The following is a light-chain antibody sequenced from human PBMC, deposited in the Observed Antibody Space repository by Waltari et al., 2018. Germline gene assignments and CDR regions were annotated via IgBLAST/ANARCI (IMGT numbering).Light chain of an antibody. CDR2: DAS. CDR1: QSVGTY. V-gene: IGKV3-11*01. CDR3: QQRRNWPLT. J-gene: IGKJ4*01. Sequence: EIVLTHSPAVLSFSPGERATLPCRASQSVGTYLAWYQQRPGQSPRLLIHDASYRATGIPARFSGSGSETDFTLTISSLQPEDFAVYYCQQRRNWPLTFGGGTRVQI.